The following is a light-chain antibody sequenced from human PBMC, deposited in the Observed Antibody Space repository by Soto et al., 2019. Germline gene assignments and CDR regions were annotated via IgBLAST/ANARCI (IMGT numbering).Light chain of an antibody. Sequence: QSVLTQPPSVSGAPGQKVTISCTGSSSNIGAGYDVQWYQQLPEAAPKLLIYGNNNRPSGVPDRFSGSKSVTSASLAITGLQAEDEADYYCQSYDSSLSGYDVFGTGTKLTVL. V-gene: IGLV1-40*01. CDR1: SSNIGAGYD. J-gene: IGLJ1*01. CDR3: QSYDSSLSGYDV. CDR2: GNN.